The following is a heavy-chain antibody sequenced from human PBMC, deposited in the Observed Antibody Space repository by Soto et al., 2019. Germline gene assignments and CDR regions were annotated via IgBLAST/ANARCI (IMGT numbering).Heavy chain of an antibody. CDR3: VKVSTFYDILTGYYSTNFFDP. Sequence: GGSLRLSCAASGFTFSEYSMHWVRQAPGKGLQYVSTISSDGDITYYADSVKGRFTISRDNSKNTLYLQMNSLRPEDTAVYYCVKVSTFYDILTGYYSTNFFDPWGQGTLVTVSS. CDR1: GFTFSEYS. D-gene: IGHD3-9*01. V-gene: IGHV3-64D*06. J-gene: IGHJ5*02. CDR2: ISSDGDIT.